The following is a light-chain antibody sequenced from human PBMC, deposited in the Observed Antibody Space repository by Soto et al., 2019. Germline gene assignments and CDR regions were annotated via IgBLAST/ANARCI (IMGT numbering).Light chain of an antibody. CDR2: GAS. V-gene: IGKV3-20*01. CDR1: QSVSSNF. CDR3: QQYGSSPFT. J-gene: IGKJ3*01. Sequence: EIVLTQSPGTLSLSPGERATLSCRASQSVSSNFLAWYQQKPGQAPRLLIYGASNRATGIPDRFSGSGSGTDFPLTISRLEPEEFAVYYCQQYGSSPFTFGPGTKVDIK.